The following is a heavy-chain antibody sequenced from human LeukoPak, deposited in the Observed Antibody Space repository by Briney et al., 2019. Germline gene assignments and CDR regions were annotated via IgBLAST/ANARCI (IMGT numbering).Heavy chain of an antibody. CDR2: ISSSGSTI. V-gene: IGHV3-11*01. J-gene: IGHJ6*02. CDR3: AREGGIAARPYYYYYGMDV. D-gene: IGHD6-6*01. CDR1: GFTFSDYY. Sequence: PGGSLRLSCAASGFTFSDYYMSWIRQAPGKGLEWVSYISSSGSTIYYADSVKGRFTISRDNAKNSLYLQMNSLIAEDTAVYYCAREGGIAARPYYYYYGMDVWGQATTVTVSS.